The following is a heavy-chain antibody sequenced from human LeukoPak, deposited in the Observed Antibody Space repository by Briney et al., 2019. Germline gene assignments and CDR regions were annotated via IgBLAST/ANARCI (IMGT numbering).Heavy chain of an antibody. CDR2: ISGSGGST. V-gene: IGHV3-23*01. CDR3: ARDGSSGWYNWFDP. Sequence: GGSLRLSCAASGFTFSSYGMSWVRQAPGKGLEWVSAISGSGGSTYYADSVKGRFTISRDNSKNTLYLQMNSLRAEDTAVYYCARDGSSGWYNWFDPWGQGALVTVSS. J-gene: IGHJ5*02. D-gene: IGHD6-19*01. CDR1: GFTFSSYG.